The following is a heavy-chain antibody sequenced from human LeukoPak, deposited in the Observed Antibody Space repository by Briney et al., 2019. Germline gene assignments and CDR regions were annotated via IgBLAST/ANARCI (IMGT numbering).Heavy chain of an antibody. CDR2: IYYSGST. J-gene: IGHJ3*02. Sequence: PSETLSLTCTVSGGSISSSSYYWGWIRQPPGKGLEWIGSIYYSGSTYYNPSLKSRVTISVDTSKNQFSLKLSSVTAADTAVYYCARVLDTAFDAFDIWGQGTMVTVSS. V-gene: IGHV4-39*01. CDR1: GGSISSSSYY. CDR3: ARVLDTAFDAFDI. D-gene: IGHD5-18*01.